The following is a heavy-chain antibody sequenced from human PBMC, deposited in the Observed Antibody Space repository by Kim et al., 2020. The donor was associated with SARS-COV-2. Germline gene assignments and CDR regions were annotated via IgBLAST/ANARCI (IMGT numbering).Heavy chain of an antibody. CDR3: AKPADPSLWFHGQ. D-gene: IGHD3-10*01. V-gene: IGHV3-30*18. CDR1: GFTFSNYR. Sequence: GGSLRLSCVASGFTFSNYRIYWVRQAPGKGLEWVAAILPAGSQQSYLDSVKGRFTISRDNSKNTVYLQMNSLRLEDTAVYYCAKPADPSLWFHGQWGQGTLVTVSS. CDR2: ILPAGSQQ. J-gene: IGHJ4*02.